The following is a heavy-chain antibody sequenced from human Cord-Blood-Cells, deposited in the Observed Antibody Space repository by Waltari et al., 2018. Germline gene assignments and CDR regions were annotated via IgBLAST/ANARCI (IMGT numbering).Heavy chain of an antibody. CDR2: IYTSGST. J-gene: IGHJ6*03. CDR1: GGSLSSYY. CDR3: ARGPGWLLRGDYYYMDV. D-gene: IGHD3-9*01. Sequence: QVQLQESGPGLVKPSETLSLTCTVPGGSLSSYYWSWIRQPAGKGLEWIGRIYTSGSTNYNPSLKSRVTMSVDTSKNQFSLKLSSVTAADTAVYYCARGPGWLLRGDYYYMDVWGKGTTVTVSS. V-gene: IGHV4-4*07.